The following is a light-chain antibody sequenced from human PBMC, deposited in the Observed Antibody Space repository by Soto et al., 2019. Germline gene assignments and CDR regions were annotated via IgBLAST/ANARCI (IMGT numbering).Light chain of an antibody. J-gene: IGLJ1*01. CDR1: SSDVGGYNY. CDR3: SSYAGSNNFV. CDR2: EVS. V-gene: IGLV2-8*01. Sequence: SVLTQPPSASGSPGQSVTTSCTGTSSDVGGYNYVSWYQQHPGKAPKLMIYEVSERPSGVPDRFSGSKSSNTASLTVSGLQAEDEADYYCSSYAGSNNFVFGTGTKSPS.